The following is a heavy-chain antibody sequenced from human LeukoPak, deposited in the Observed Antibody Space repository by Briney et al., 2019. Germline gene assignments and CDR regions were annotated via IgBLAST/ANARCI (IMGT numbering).Heavy chain of an antibody. CDR2: INHSGST. J-gene: IGHJ4*02. Sequence: MASETLSLTCAVYGGSFSGYYWSWIRQPPGKGLEWIGEINHSGSTNYNPSLKSRVTISVDTSKNQLSLKLSSVTAADTAVYYCAGRHSSGFVGIDYWGQGTLVTVSS. V-gene: IGHV4-34*01. D-gene: IGHD6-19*01. CDR1: GGSFSGYY. CDR3: AGRHSSGFVGIDY.